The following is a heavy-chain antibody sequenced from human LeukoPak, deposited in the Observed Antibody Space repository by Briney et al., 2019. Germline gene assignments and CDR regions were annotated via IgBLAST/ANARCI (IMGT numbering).Heavy chain of an antibody. V-gene: IGHV3-30-3*01. CDR2: ISYDGSNK. CDR1: GFTFSSYA. CDR3: ARITVRGVEEDY. Sequence: GRSLRLSCAASGFTFSSYAMHWVRQAPGKGLEWVAVISYDGSNKYYADSVKGRFTISRDNSKNTLYLQMNSLRAEDTAVYYCARITVRGVEEDYWGQGILVTVSS. J-gene: IGHJ4*02. D-gene: IGHD3-10*01.